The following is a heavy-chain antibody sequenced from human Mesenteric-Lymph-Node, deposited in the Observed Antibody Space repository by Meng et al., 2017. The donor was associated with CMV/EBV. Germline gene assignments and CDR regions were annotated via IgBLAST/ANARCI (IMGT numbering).Heavy chain of an antibody. Sequence: GESLKISCAASGFTLSSHWMSWVRQAPGKGLEWVANIKQDGSEKYYVDSVKGRFTISRDNARDSLYLQMNSLRAEDTAVYYCARGRWDIVVLPAGYYFDYWGQRTLVTVSS. D-gene: IGHD2-2*01. V-gene: IGHV3-7*01. CDR3: ARGRWDIVVLPAGYYFDY. J-gene: IGHJ4*02. CDR2: IKQDGSEK. CDR1: GFTLSSHW.